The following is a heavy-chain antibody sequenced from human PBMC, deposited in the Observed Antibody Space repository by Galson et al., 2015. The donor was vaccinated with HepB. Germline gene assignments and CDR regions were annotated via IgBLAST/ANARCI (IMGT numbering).Heavy chain of an antibody. CDR1: GFTFSSYA. CDR3: VKSGSHSRFGELNFDY. J-gene: IGHJ4*02. CDR2: ISSNGGST. D-gene: IGHD3-10*01. V-gene: IGHV3-64D*06. Sequence: SLRLSCAASGFTFSSYAMHWVRQAPGKGLEYVSAISSNGGSTYYADSVKGRFTISRDNSKNTLYLQMSSLRAEDTAVYYCVKSGSHSRFGELNFDYWGQGTLVTVSS.